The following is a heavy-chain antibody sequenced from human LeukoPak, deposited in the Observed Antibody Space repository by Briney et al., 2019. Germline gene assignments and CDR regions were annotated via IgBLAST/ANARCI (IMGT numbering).Heavy chain of an antibody. CDR1: GFTFSSYA. V-gene: IGHV3-23*01. J-gene: IGHJ4*02. CDR2: ISGSGGST. D-gene: IGHD2-21*02. CDR3: AKDRGDCGGDCYWFDY. Sequence: GGSLRLSCAASGFTFSSYAMSWVRQAPGKGLEWVSAISGSGGSTYYADSVKGRFTISRDNSKNTLYLQMNSLRAEDTAVYYCAKDRGDCGGDCYWFDYWGQGTLVTVSS.